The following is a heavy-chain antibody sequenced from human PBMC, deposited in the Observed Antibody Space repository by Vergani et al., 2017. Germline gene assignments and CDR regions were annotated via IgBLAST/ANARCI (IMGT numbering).Heavy chain of an antibody. CDR1: GFTFSSYA. V-gene: IGHV3-23*01. Sequence: EVQLLESGGGLVQPGGSLRLSCAASGFTFSSYAMSWVRQAPGKGLEWVSAISGSGGSTYYADSVQGRFTISRDNSKNTLYLQMNSLRAEDTAVYYCARDGSPGVVVMGYDAFDIWGQGTMVTVSS. CDR3: ARDGSPGVVVMGYDAFDI. D-gene: IGHD3-22*01. J-gene: IGHJ3*02. CDR2: ISGSGGST.